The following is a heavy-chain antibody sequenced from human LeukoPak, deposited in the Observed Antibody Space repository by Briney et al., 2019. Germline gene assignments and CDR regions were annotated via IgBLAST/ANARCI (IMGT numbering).Heavy chain of an antibody. V-gene: IGHV3-33*03. CDR3: AKDPNY. J-gene: IGHJ4*02. CDR2: IWNDGSQK. Sequence: GGSLRLSCATSGFSFSFYGMQWVRQAPGKGLEWVAVIWNDGSQKYYGDSVKGRFTISKDNSRKTVNLQMDSLRAEDTAVYYCAKDPNYWGQGTLVTVSS. CDR1: GFSFSFYG.